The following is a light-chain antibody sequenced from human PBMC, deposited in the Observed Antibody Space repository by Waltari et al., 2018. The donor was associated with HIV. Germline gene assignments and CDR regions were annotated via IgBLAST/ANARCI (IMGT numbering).Light chain of an antibody. V-gene: IGLV2-14*03. Sequence: QSALTQPASVSGSPGQSITISCTGTSRDVGGYNYVSWYQHHPGKAPKLMIYDVSNRPSGVSNRFSGSKSGNTASLTISGLQAGDEADYYCNSYTTSSTLHVVFGGGTKLTVL. CDR3: NSYTTSSTLHVV. CDR1: SRDVGGYNY. CDR2: DVS. J-gene: IGLJ2*01.